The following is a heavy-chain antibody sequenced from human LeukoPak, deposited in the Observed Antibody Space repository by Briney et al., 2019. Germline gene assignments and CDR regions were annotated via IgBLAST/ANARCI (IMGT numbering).Heavy chain of an antibody. CDR2: IIPILGIA. V-gene: IGHV1-69*04. CDR3: TRGFRIFGVVTAIFDY. CDR1: GGTFSSYA. Sequence: SVKVSCKASGGTFSSYAISWVRQAPGQGLEWMGRIIPILGIANYAQKFQGRVTITADKSTSTAYMELSSLRSEDTAVYYCTRGFRIFGVVTAIFDYWGQGTLVTVSS. J-gene: IGHJ4*02. D-gene: IGHD3-3*01.